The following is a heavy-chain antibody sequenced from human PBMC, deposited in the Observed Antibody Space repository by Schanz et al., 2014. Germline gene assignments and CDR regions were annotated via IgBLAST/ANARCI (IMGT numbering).Heavy chain of an antibody. J-gene: IGHJ5*02. V-gene: IGHV4-4*07. CDR3: ARDRGYDFSFDP. CDR1: GGSISSFY. CDR2: IYTRGST. D-gene: IGHD3-3*01. Sequence: QVQLQESGPGLVKSSETLSLTCTVSGGSISSFYWGWIRQPAGKGLEWIGRIYTRGSTNYNPSLKSRVPISLDPSKNQFSLKLSSVTAADTAVYYCARDRGYDFSFDPWGQGTLVTVSS.